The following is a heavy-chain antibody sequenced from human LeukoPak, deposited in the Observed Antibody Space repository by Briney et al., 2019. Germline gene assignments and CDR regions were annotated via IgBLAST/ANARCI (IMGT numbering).Heavy chain of an antibody. D-gene: IGHD3-22*01. CDR2: IYPGDSDT. CDR1: GYSFTSYW. Sequence: GESLKISCKGSGYSFTSYWIGWVRQMPGKGLEWMGIIYPGDSDTRYSPSFQGQVTISVDKSISTAYLQWSSLKASDTAMYYCARLSSGYYDSSGYSDYWGQGTLVTVSS. CDR3: ARLSSGYYDSSGYSDY. V-gene: IGHV5-51*01. J-gene: IGHJ4*02.